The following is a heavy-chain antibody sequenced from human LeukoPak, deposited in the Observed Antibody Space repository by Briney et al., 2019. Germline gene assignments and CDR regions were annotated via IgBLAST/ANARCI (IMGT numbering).Heavy chain of an antibody. D-gene: IGHD2-2*01. CDR1: GFTFSNAW. CDR3: AKDLSIVVVPAASVGGYNWFDP. V-gene: IGHV3-15*01. J-gene: IGHJ5*02. CDR2: IKSKTDGGTT. Sequence: GSLRLSCAASGFTFSNAWMSWVRQAPGKGLEWVGRIKSKTDGGTTDYAAPVKGRFTISRDDSKNTLYLQMNSLKTEDTAVYYCAKDLSIVVVPAASVGGYNWFDPWGQGTLVTVSS.